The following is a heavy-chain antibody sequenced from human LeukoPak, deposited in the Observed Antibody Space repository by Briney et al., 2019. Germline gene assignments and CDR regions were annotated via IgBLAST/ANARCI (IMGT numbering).Heavy chain of an antibody. V-gene: IGHV3-30*04. CDR2: ISYDGSNK. D-gene: IGHD2-8*01. CDR3: ARDGEGVSLLKDNWFDP. CDR1: GFTFSSYA. Sequence: PGGSLRLSCAASGFTFSSYAMHWVRQAPGKGLEWVAVISYDGSNKYYADSVKGRFTISRDNSKNTLYLQMNSLRAEDTAVYYCARDGEGVSLLKDNWFDPWGQGTLVTVSS. J-gene: IGHJ5*02.